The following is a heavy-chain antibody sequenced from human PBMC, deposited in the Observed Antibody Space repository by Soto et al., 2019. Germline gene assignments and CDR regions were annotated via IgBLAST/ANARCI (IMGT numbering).Heavy chain of an antibody. V-gene: IGHV4-31*03. CDR1: GGSISSSGYY. D-gene: IGHD3-22*01. J-gene: IGHJ6*02. Sequence: TLSLTCTVSGGSISSSGYYWSWVRQHPGKGLEWIGYIYFSGSTNYNPSLKSRVTISVDTSKNQFSLKLSSVTAADTAVYYCARDYYDSTGYHYYYSGMDVWGQGTTVTASS. CDR3: ARDYYDSTGYHYYYSGMDV. CDR2: IYFSGST.